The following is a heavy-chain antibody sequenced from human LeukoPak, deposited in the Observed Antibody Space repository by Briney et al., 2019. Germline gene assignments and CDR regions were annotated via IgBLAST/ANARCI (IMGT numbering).Heavy chain of an antibody. CDR1: GFTFSSYS. V-gene: IGHV3-48*01. Sequence: GGSLRLSCAASGFTFSSYSMNWVRQVPGKGLEWVSFISSSSSTIYYTDSVKGRFTISRDNAKNSLYLQMNSLRAEDTAVYYCARDSSLSITNFGVGKYYLHHWGQGTLVIVSS. J-gene: IGHJ4*02. CDR3: ARDSSLSITNFGVGKYYLHH. D-gene: IGHD3-3*01. CDR2: ISSSSSTI.